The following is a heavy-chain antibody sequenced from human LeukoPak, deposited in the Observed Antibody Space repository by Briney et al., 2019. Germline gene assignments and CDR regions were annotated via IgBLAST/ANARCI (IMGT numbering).Heavy chain of an antibody. J-gene: IGHJ4*02. CDR2: IIPIFGTA. V-gene: IGHV1-69*13. Sequence: SVKVSCKASGYTFTSYAMNWVRQAPGQGLEWMGGIIPIFGTANYAQKFQGRVTITADESTSTAYMELSSLRSEDTAVYYCARSYYDSSGYDYWGQGTLVTVSS. CDR3: ARSYYDSSGYDY. D-gene: IGHD3-22*01. CDR1: GYTFTSYA.